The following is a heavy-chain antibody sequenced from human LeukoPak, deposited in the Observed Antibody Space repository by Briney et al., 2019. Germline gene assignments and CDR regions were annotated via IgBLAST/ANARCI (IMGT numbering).Heavy chain of an antibody. CDR3: ARGYCSSSTCQYGDY. CDR1: GGSISSYY. V-gene: IGHV4-59*01. J-gene: IGHJ4*02. Sequence: SETLSLTCTVSGGSISSYYWSWIRQPPGKGLEWIGYIYYSGGTNYNPSLRSRVTISVDTSKNQFSLNLKYVTAADTAVYYCARGYCSSSTCQYGDYWGQGTLVTVSS. D-gene: IGHD2-2*01. CDR2: IYYSGGT.